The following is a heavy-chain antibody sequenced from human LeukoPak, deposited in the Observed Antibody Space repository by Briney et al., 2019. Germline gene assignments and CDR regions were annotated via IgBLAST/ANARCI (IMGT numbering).Heavy chain of an antibody. CDR2: IRQDGSEK. D-gene: IGHD6-13*01. CDR3: ARDGTAAGLYFDL. Sequence: PGGSLRLSCAASGFTFSSYALSWVRQAPGKGLEWVASIRQDGSEKTYVDSVKGRFTISRDNTKNFLYLQMSSLTAEDTAVYYCARDGTAAGLYFDLWGQGTLVTVSS. J-gene: IGHJ4*01. CDR1: GFTFSSYA. V-gene: IGHV3-7*01.